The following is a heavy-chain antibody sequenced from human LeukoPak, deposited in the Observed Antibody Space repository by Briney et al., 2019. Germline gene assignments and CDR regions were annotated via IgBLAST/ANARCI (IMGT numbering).Heavy chain of an antibody. CDR1: GGSICSSSYY. V-gene: IGHV4-39*01. CDR2: IYYSGST. CDR3: ARQRKDGSSGYYY. Sequence: SETLSLTCTVSGGSICSSSYYWGWIRQPPGKGLEWIGSIYYSGSTYYNPSLKSRVTISVDTSKNQFSLKLSSVTAADTAVYYCARQRKDGSSGYYYWGQGTLVTVSS. J-gene: IGHJ4*02. D-gene: IGHD3-22*01.